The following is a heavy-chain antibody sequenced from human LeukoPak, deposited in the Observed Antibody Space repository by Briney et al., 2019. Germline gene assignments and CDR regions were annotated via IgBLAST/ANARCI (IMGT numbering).Heavy chain of an antibody. CDR2: TYYRSKWYD. Sequence: SQTLSLTCAISGDSVSSINGAWNLIRPSPSGGLKWLGRTYYRSKWYDDYAGSMKGRITISPDTSKNQFSLHLNAVTPEDAAVYYCARDVGTSGRYTFDYWGQGTLVTVSS. J-gene: IGHJ4*02. D-gene: IGHD6-19*01. V-gene: IGHV6-1*01. CDR3: ARDVGTSGRYTFDY. CDR1: GDSVSSINGA.